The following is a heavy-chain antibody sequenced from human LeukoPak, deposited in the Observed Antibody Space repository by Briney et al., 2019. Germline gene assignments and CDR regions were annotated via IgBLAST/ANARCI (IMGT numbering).Heavy chain of an antibody. V-gene: IGHV1-69*13. D-gene: IGHD2-2*01. CDR2: IIPIFGTA. Sequence: ASVKVSCKASGGTFSSYAISWVRQAPGQGLEWMGGIIPIFGTANYAQKFQGRVTITADESTSTAYMELSSLRSEDTAVYYCARDFCSSTSCYRGPFDYWGQGTLVTVSS. CDR3: ARDFCSSTSCYRGPFDY. CDR1: GGTFSSYA. J-gene: IGHJ4*02.